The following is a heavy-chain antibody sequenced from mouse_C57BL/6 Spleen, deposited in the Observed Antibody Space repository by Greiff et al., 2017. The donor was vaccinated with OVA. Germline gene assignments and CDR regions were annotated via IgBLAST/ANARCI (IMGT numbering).Heavy chain of an antibody. CDR2: FYWDDDK. V-gene: IGHV8-12*01. D-gene: IGHD2-3*01. Sequence: ESGPGILQSSQTLSLTCSFSGFSLSTSGMGVSWIRQPSGKGLEWLAHFYWDDDKRFNPSLQSRLTISKDTSRNQVFLKITSVDTADTATYYCARSYDGYYGWFAYWGQGTLVTVSA. CDR3: ARSYDGYYGWFAY. CDR1: GFSLSTSGMG. J-gene: IGHJ3*01.